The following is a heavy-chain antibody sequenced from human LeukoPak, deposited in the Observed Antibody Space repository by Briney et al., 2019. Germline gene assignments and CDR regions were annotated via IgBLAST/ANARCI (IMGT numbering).Heavy chain of an antibody. CDR1: GFTFSSYS. V-gene: IGHV3-21*01. J-gene: IGHJ5*02. CDR2: IRSSSSYI. CDR3: ARDFSDTDWFDP. D-gene: IGHD5-18*01. Sequence: KSGGSLGLSCAASGFTFSSYSMNWVRQAPGKGLEWVSSIRSSSSYIYYADSVKGRFTISRDNAKNSLYLQMNSLRAEDTAVYYCARDFSDTDWFDPWGQGTLVTVSS.